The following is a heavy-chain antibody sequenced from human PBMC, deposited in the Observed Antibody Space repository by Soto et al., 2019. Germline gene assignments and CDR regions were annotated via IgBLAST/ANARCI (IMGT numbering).Heavy chain of an antibody. Sequence: QVQLQESGPGLVKPSETLSLTCTVSGGSISYYYWSWNRQPPGKGLEWIGYINYSGSTNYNPSLKRRVSISIATSKNHFSLQLSSVSAADTAVYYCARQDDILTGVDYWGQGTLVTVSS. CDR3: ARQDDILTGVDY. CDR2: INYSGST. D-gene: IGHD3-9*01. CDR1: GGSISYYY. J-gene: IGHJ4*02. V-gene: IGHV4-59*08.